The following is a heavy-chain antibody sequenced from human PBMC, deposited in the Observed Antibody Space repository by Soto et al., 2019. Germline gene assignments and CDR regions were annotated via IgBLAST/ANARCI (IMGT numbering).Heavy chain of an antibody. Sequence: SVKVSCKASGGTFSSYAISWVRQAPGQGLEWMGGIIPIFGTANYAQKFQGRVTITADESTSTAYMELSSLRSEDTAVYYCAPDYYDSSGPGPFDIWGQGTMVTVSS. V-gene: IGHV1-69*13. CDR3: APDYYDSSGPGPFDI. D-gene: IGHD3-22*01. CDR1: GGTFSSYA. J-gene: IGHJ3*02. CDR2: IIPIFGTA.